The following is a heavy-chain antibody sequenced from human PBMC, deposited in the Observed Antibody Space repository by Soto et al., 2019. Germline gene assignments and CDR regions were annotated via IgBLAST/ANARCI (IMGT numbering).Heavy chain of an antibody. CDR1: GGSVSSGSYY. D-gene: IGHD6-19*01. J-gene: IGHJ6*01. CDR2: IYYSGST. V-gene: IGHV4-61*01. Sequence: QVQLQESGPGLVKPSETLSLTCTVSGGSVSSGSYYWSWIRQPPGKGLEWIGYIYYSGSTNYNPSLKSRVSISVDTSKNQLSRKLSSVTAADMAGYDCARVIVGWYQCRYYYGVDVWGQGTTVTVSA. CDR3: ARVIVGWYQCRYYYGVDV.